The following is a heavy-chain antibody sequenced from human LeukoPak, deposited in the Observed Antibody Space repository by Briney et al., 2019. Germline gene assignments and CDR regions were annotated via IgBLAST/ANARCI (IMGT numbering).Heavy chain of an antibody. J-gene: IGHJ4*02. CDR1: GGSFSGYY. CDR2: INHSGST. D-gene: IGHD6-6*01. V-gene: IGHV4-34*01. Sequence: SETLSLICAVYGGSFSGYYWSWIRQPPGKGLEWIGEINHSGSTNYNPSLKSRVTISVDTSKNQFSLKLSSVTAADTAVYYCAREKRVAARRGGYFDYWGQGTLVTVSS. CDR3: AREKRVAARRGGYFDY.